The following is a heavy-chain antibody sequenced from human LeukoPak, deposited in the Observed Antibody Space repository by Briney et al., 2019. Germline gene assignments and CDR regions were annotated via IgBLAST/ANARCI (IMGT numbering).Heavy chain of an antibody. CDR2: ISSSSSVI. CDR1: GFTFSSYK. D-gene: IGHD1-26*01. Sequence: PGGSLRLSCAASGFTFSSYKMNWVRQAPGKGLEWVSYISSSSSVIYYADSVKGRFTISRDNSKNTLYLQMNSLRAEDTAVYYCAKDPAYSGSHDYWGQGTLVTVSS. V-gene: IGHV3-48*01. J-gene: IGHJ4*02. CDR3: AKDPAYSGSHDY.